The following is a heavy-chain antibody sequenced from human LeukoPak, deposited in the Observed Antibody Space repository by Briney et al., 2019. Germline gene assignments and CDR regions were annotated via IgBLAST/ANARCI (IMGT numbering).Heavy chain of an antibody. CDR1: GFTFSSYA. CDR3: ADLVDY. Sequence: GRSLRLSCAASGFTFSSYAMHWVRQAPGKGLEWVAVISYDGSNKYYADSVKGRFTISRDNSKNTLYLQMNSLRAEDTAVYYCADLVDYWGQGTLVTVSS. V-gene: IGHV3-30*01. J-gene: IGHJ4*02. D-gene: IGHD6-6*01. CDR2: ISYDGSNK.